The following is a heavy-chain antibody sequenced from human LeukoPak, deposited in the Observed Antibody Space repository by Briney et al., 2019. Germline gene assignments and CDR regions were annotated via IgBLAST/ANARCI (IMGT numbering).Heavy chain of an antibody. CDR2: IYYSGST. J-gene: IGHJ6*03. D-gene: IGHD1-1*01. Sequence: SETLSLTCTVSGGSISSYYWNWIRQPPGKGLEWIGYIYYSGSTNYNPSLKSRVTISVDTSKNQFSLKLSSVTAADTAVYYCARAPGTYYYYYMDVWGKGTTVTVSS. V-gene: IGHV4-59*01. CDR1: GGSISSYY. CDR3: ARAPGTYYYYYMDV.